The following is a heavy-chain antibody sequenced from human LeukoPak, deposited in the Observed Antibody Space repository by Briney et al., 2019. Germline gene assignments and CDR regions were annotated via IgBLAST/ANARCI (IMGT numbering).Heavy chain of an antibody. CDR3: ARPGPGGSSWYDNWFDP. D-gene: IGHD6-13*01. Sequence: PSETLSLTCTVSGGSISSSSYYWGWIRQPPGKGLEWIGSIYYSGSTYYNPSLKSRVTISVDTSKNQFSLKLSSVTAADTAVYYCARPGPGGSSWYDNWFDPWGQGTLVTVSS. V-gene: IGHV4-39*01. CDR2: IYYSGST. J-gene: IGHJ5*02. CDR1: GGSISSSSYY.